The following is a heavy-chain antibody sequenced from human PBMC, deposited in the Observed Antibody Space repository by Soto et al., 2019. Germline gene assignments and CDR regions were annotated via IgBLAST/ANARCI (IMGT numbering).Heavy chain of an antibody. CDR3: ASIIRIAVAGT. J-gene: IGHJ5*02. CDR1: GGSISSSSYY. Sequence: SETLSLTCTVSGGSISSSSYYWGWIRQPPGKGLEWIGSIYYSGSTYYNPSLKSRVTISVDTSKNQFSLKLSSVTAADTAVYYCASIIRIAVAGTWGQGTLVTVSS. CDR2: IYYSGST. V-gene: IGHV4-39*01. D-gene: IGHD6-19*01.